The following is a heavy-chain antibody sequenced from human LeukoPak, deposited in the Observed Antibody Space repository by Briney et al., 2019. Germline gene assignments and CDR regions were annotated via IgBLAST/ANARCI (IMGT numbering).Heavy chain of an antibody. D-gene: IGHD3-3*01. CDR2: IYYSGST. V-gene: IGHV4-39*01. CDR1: GGSLSSSSYY. J-gene: IGHJ3*02. Sequence: PSETLSLTCTVSGGSLSSSSYYWGWIRQPPGKGLEWIGSIYYSGSTYYNPSLKSRVTISVDTSKNQFSLKLSSVTAADTAVYYCARHPIFGARAFDIWGQGTMVTVSS. CDR3: ARHPIFGARAFDI.